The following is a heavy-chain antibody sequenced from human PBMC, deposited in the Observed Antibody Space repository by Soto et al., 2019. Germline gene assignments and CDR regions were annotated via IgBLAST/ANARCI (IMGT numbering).Heavy chain of an antibody. V-gene: IGHV1-69*01. D-gene: IGHD3-22*01. CDR3: ARGGSGYTWFNEF. Sequence: QEQLVQSGAEVKKPGSSVKVSCKASGGLFSSYPISWVRQVPGQGLEWMGGSIPVFQTAYYTQRFQGRVTITADESTNTAYMELSSLRSEDTAIYYCARGGSGYTWFNEFWGQGTLLTVSS. CDR2: SIPVFQTA. J-gene: IGHJ4*02. CDR1: GGLFSSYP.